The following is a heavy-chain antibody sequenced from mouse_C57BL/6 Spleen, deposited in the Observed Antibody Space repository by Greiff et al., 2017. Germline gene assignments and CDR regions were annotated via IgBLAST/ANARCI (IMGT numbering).Heavy chain of an antibody. CDR2: INYDGSST. V-gene: IGHV5-16*01. D-gene: IGHD1-1*01. J-gene: IGHJ3*01. Sequence: EVQRVESEGGLVQPGSSMKLSCTASGFTFSDYYMAWVRQVPEKGLEWVANINYDGSSTYYLDSLKSRFIISRDNAKNILYLQMSSLKAEDTATYYCARVNYYGSSYWCAYWGQGTLVTVSA. CDR3: ARVNYYGSSYWCAY. CDR1: GFTFSDYY.